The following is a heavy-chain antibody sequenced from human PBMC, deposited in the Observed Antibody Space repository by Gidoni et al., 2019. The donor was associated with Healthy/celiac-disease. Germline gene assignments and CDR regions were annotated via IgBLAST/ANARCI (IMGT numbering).Heavy chain of an antibody. D-gene: IGHD6-13*01. CDR1: GGSFSGYS. CDR2: INHSGST. J-gene: IGHJ5*02. Sequence: QVQLQQWGAGLLKPSETLSLTCAGYGGSFSGYSWSWISQPPGKGLEWIGEINHSGSTNYNPSLKSRVTISVDTSKNQFSLKLSSVTAADTAVYYCARIAAAATNNWFDPWGQGTLVTVSS. CDR3: ARIAAAATNNWFDP. V-gene: IGHV4-34*01.